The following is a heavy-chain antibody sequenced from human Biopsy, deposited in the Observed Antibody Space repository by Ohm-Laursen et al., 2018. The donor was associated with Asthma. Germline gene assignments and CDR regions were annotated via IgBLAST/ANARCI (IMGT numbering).Heavy chain of an antibody. CDR2: INAGIGNT. V-gene: IGHV1-3*01. J-gene: IGHJ3*02. CDR1: GSTFISYS. D-gene: IGHD3-9*01. CDR3: ARTYYDFLTGQVNDAFAI. Sequence: ASVTVSCKASGSTFISYSIHWLRQAPGHWLEFIGLINAGIGNTKYSQKFQGRVTITSDTSASTAYMELSSLLSEDTAVYYCARTYYDFLTGQVNDAFAIWGQGTMVTVSS.